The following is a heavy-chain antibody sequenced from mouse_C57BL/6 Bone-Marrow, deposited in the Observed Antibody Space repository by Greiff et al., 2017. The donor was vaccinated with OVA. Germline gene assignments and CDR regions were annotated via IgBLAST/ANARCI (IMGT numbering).Heavy chain of an antibody. V-gene: IGHV5-6*01. CDR3: ARNYGRYFDY. CDR1: GFTFSSYG. Sequence: EVMLVESGGDLVKPGGSLKLSCAASGFTFSSYGMSWVRQTPDKRLEWVATISSGGSYTYYPDSVKGRFTISRDNAKNTLYLQMSSLKSEDTAMYYCARNYGRYFDYWGQGTTLTVSS. J-gene: IGHJ2*01. D-gene: IGHD1-1*01. CDR2: ISSGGSYT.